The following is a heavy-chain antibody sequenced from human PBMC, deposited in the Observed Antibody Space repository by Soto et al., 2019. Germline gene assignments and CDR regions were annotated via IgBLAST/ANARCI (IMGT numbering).Heavy chain of an antibody. V-gene: IGHV3-9*01. CDR2: IDWDSGTV. CDR3: AKDLVKRSCYGGRAFES. J-gene: IGHJ3*02. Sequence: EVQLVESGGGLVQPGRSLRLSCAASGFTFDDYAMHWVRHASGQGLQWVSGIDWDSGTVAYAESVTGRFTISRDNATNSRYLQMNSQRGEDTALYYCAKDLVKRSCYGGRAFESWGRGTMVTVSS. D-gene: IGHD6-13*01. CDR1: GFTFDDYA.